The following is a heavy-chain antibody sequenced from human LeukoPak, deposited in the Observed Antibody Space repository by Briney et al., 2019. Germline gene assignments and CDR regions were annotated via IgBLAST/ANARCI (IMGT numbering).Heavy chain of an antibody. CDR1: GYTFTGYY. CDR3: ARGKVRGVIITSFGY. CDR2: INPNSGGT. J-gene: IGHJ4*02. Sequence: ASVKVSCKASGYTFTGYYMHWVRQAPGQGLEWMGWINPNSGGTNYAQKFQGRVTMTWDTSISTAYMELSRLRSDDTAVYYCARGKVRGVIITSFGYWGQGTLVTVSS. D-gene: IGHD3-10*01. V-gene: IGHV1-2*02.